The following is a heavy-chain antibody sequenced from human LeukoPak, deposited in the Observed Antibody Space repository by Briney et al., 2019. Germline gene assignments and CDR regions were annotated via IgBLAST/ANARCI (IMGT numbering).Heavy chain of an antibody. CDR1: GGSFSGYY. CDR2: ANHGGST. CDR3: ARGESGSSYGDYFDY. Sequence: SETLSLTCAVYGGSFSGYYWSWIRQPPGKGLEWIGKANHGGSTTYNPSLKSRVAVSIDTSKHQFSLWLRSVTAADTAVYYCARGESGSSYGDYFDYWGQGTLVIVSS. V-gene: IGHV4-34*01. D-gene: IGHD1-26*01. J-gene: IGHJ4*02.